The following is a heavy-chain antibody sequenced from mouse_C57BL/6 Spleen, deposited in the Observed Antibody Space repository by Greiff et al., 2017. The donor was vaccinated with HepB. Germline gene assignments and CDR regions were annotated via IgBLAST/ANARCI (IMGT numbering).Heavy chain of an antibody. CDR1: GYTFTSYW. V-gene: IGHV1-52*01. CDR3: AFYNGSPKLHWYFEV. D-gene: IGHD1-1*01. CDR2: IDPSDSET. J-gene: IGHJ1*03. Sequence: VQLQQPGAELVRPGSSVKLSCKASGYTFTSYWMHWVKQRPIQGLEWIGNIDPSDSETHYNQKFKDKATLTVDKSSSKAYMQLTSLPSEDSAVYYCAFYNGSPKLHWYFEVWAQGPRSPSPQ.